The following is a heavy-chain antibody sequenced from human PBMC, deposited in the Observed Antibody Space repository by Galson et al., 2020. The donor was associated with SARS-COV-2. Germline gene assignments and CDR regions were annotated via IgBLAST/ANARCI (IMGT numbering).Heavy chain of an antibody. CDR1: GGSISSYY. CDR3: ARAGLGGAYYYYMDV. V-gene: IGHV4-59*01. Sequence: SETLSLTCTVSGGSISSYYWSWIRQPPGKGLEWIGYIYYSGSTNYNPSLKSRVTISVDTSKNQFSLKLSSVTAADTAVYYCARAGLGGAYYYYMDVWGKGTTV. D-gene: IGHD1-26*01. CDR2: IYYSGST. J-gene: IGHJ6*03.